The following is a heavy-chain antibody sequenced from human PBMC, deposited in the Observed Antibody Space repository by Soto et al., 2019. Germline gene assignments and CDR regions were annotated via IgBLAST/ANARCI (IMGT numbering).Heavy chain of an antibody. CDR3: ARVETQRYYYGMDV. D-gene: IGHD2-21*02. J-gene: IGHJ6*04. CDR2: IIPIFGTA. Sequence: QVQLVQSGAEVKKPGSSVKVSCRASGGTFSSYAIRWVRQAPGHGLEWMGGIIPIFGTAHYAKQCQGRVTITADESTSTAYMELRRLRSEDTAVYYCARVETQRYYYGMDVWGAGTTVTLAS. V-gene: IGHV1-69*12. CDR1: GGTFSSYA.